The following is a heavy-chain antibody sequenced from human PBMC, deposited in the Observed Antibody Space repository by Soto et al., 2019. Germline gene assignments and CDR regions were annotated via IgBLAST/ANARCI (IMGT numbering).Heavy chain of an antibody. J-gene: IGHJ4*02. Sequence: PSETLSLTCTVSGGSISSGDYYWNWIRQPPGKDLEWIGYIYYSGSAYYNQSLKSRVTISVDTSKNQFSLKLSSVTAADTAVYYCARVSRGYSYGYYFDYWGQGTLVTVSS. V-gene: IGHV4-30-4*01. CDR1: GGSISSGDYY. CDR3: ARVSRGYSYGYYFDY. CDR2: IYYSGSA. D-gene: IGHD5-18*01.